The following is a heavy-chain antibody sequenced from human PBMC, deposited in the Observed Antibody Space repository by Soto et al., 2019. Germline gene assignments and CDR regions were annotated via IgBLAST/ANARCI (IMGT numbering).Heavy chain of an antibody. CDR3: AKDRPNYYGSGGGYYKAGGDY. CDR1: GLTFSTYA. D-gene: IGHD3-10*01. CDR2: ITGNGATT. V-gene: IGHV3-23*01. Sequence: EVQLLVSGGGLVQPGGSLRLSCAASGLTFSTYAMSWVRQASGRGLEWVSSITGNGATTYYTDSVKGRFIISRDNSKNTLFLQMNSLSAEDTALYYCAKDRPNYYGSGGGYYKAGGDYWGQGTLVTVSS. J-gene: IGHJ4*02.